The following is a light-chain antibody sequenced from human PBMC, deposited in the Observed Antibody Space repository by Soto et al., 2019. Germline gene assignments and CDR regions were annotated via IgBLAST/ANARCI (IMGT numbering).Light chain of an antibody. Sequence: QSVLTQPRSVSGSPGQSVTISCTGTSNDVGDYKYVSWYQQHPGKAPKLMIYDVTKRPSGVPGRFSGSKSGNTASLTISGLQAEDEGDYYCSSYAGTCVFGTGTQLTVL. CDR1: SNDVGDYKY. CDR3: SSYAGTCV. V-gene: IGLV2-11*01. CDR2: DVT. J-gene: IGLJ1*01.